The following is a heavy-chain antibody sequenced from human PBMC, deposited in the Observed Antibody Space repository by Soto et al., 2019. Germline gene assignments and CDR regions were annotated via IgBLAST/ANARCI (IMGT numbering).Heavy chain of an antibody. J-gene: IGHJ4*02. CDR2: IYYSGST. CDR1: GGSIYSGGYY. D-gene: IGHD2-2*01. V-gene: IGHV4-39*01. Sequence: QLQLQESGPELVKPSETLSLTCTVSGGSIYSGGYYWGWIRQPPGKGLEWIGSIYYSGSTYYDPSLKSRVTISVDTSKNQFSLQLTSVTAADTAVYYCARHRGASSTSCYDYWGQGTLVTVSS. CDR3: ARHRGASSTSCYDY.